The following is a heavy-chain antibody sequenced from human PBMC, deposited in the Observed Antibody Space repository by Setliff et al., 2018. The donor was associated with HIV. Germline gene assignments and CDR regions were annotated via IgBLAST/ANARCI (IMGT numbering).Heavy chain of an antibody. CDR1: GGSISGYY. CDR3: ARRGSGFFHYYYYMDV. V-gene: IGHV4-34*01. D-gene: IGHD3-10*01. Sequence: PSETLSLTCTVSGGSISGYYWSWIRQPPGKGLEWIGEINHSGSTNYNPSLKSRVTISVDTSKNQFSLKLSSVTAADTAVYYCARRGSGFFHYYYYMDVWGKGTTVTVSS. CDR2: INHSGST. J-gene: IGHJ6*03.